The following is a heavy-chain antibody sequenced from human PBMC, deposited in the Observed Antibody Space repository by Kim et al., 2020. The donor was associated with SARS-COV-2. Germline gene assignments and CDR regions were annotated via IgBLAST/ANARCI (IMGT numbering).Heavy chain of an antibody. D-gene: IGHD2-2*01. V-gene: IGHV4-34*01. J-gene: IGHJ3*02. CDR2: INHSGST. CDR3: ASIPVPADDAFDI. Sequence: SETLSLTCAVYGGSFSGYYWSWIRQPPGKGLEWIGEINHSGSTNYNPSLKSRVTISVDTSKNQFSLKLSSVTAADTAVYYCASIPVPADDAFDIWGQGT. CDR1: GGSFSGYY.